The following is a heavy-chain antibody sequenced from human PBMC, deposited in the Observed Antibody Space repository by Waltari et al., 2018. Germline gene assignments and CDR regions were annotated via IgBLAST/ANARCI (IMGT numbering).Heavy chain of an antibody. CDR2: IDPEDGET. Sequence: EVQLIQSGAEVKKTGATVKLPCKASAHTFTDYYIHWVQQAPGKGLVWMGLIDPEDGETVYAENFQGRVTITADRSTDTVYMELSSVRSEDTAVYYCSTRSFGVVNAFDIWGQGTMVIVSS. V-gene: IGHV1-69-2*01. CDR3: STRSFGVVNAFDI. J-gene: IGHJ3*02. D-gene: IGHD3-3*01. CDR1: AHTFTDYY.